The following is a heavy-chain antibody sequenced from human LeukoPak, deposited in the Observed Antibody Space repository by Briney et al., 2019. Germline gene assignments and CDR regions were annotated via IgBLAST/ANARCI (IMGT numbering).Heavy chain of an antibody. V-gene: IGHV3-30*04. CDR1: GFTFSSYA. D-gene: IGHD2-2*01. Sequence: PGRSLRLSCAASGFTFSSYAMHWVRQAPGKGLEWVAVISYDGSNKYCADSVKGRFTISRDNSKNTLYLQMNSLRAEDTAVYYCARVGDLYCSSTSCYGPRGAFDIWGQGTMVTVSS. CDR3: ARVGDLYCSSTSCYGPRGAFDI. J-gene: IGHJ3*02. CDR2: ISYDGSNK.